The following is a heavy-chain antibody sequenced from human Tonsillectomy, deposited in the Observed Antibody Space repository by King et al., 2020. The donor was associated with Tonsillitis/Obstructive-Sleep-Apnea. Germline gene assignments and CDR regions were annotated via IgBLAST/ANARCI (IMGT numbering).Heavy chain of an antibody. Sequence: VQLQQWGAGLLKPSETLSLTCAVYGGSFRGYYWSWIRQPPGKGLEWIGEINHSGSTNYNPSLKSRVTISVDTSKNQFSLKLSSVTAADTAVYYCARGRYCSSTSCSMAFDIWGQGTMVTVSS. CDR3: ARGRYCSSTSCSMAFDI. J-gene: IGHJ3*02. V-gene: IGHV4-34*01. CDR2: INHSGST. CDR1: GGSFRGYY. D-gene: IGHD2-2*01.